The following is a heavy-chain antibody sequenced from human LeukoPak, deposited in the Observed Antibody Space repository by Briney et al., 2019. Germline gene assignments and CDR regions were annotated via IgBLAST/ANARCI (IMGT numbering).Heavy chain of an antibody. D-gene: IGHD6-13*01. V-gene: IGHV3-7*01. CDR3: ARDGTAPGLYFDL. CDR1: GFTFSDFW. CDR2: INQNGGET. J-gene: IGHJ4*01. Sequence: GGSLRLSCAVSGFTFSDFWMNWVRRSPGKGLEWVASINQNGGETSYVDSVKGRFTISRDNPKNSLYLQMSSPRAEDTAVYYCARDGTAPGLYFDLWGQGTLATVSS.